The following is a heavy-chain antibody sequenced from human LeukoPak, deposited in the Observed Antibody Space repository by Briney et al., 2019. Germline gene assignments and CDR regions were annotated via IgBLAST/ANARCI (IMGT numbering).Heavy chain of an antibody. CDR3: ARWRRYSRSWPSLDGMDV. CDR2: IGTAGDT. D-gene: IGHD6-13*01. J-gene: IGHJ6*02. Sequence: GGSLRLSCAASGFTFSSYDMHWVRQATGKGLEWVSAIGTAGDTYYPGSVKGRFTISRENAKNSLYLQMNSLRAGDTAVYYCARWRRYSRSWPSLDGMDVWGQGTTVTVSS. V-gene: IGHV3-13*01. CDR1: GFTFSSYD.